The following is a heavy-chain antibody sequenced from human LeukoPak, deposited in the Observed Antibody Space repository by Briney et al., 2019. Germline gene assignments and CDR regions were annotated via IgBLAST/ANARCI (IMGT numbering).Heavy chain of an antibody. CDR3: ATGLEQRLVHPFDY. CDR1: GGSISSSSYY. CDR2: IYYSGST. V-gene: IGHV4-39*01. J-gene: IGHJ4*02. Sequence: PSETLSLTCTVSGGSISSSSYYWGWIRQPPGKGLEWIGSIYYSGSTYYNPSLKSRVTISVDTSKNQFSLKLSSVTAADTAVYYCATGLEQRLVHPFDYWGQGTLVTVSS. D-gene: IGHD6-13*01.